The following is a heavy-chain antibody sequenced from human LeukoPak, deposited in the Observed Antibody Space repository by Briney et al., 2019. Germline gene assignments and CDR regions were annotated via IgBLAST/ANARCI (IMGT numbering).Heavy chain of an antibody. CDR2: IHSSGGS. J-gene: IGHJ4*02. CDR3: ARLGSYHDF. Sequence: SETLSLTCTVSGASISNYYWSWIRQTPEKGLEWMGHIHSSGGSSYYPSLKSRLSLSIDTSRNQLSLKLPSVTAADTAVYFCARLGSYHDFWGQGALVTVSS. CDR1: GASISNYY. D-gene: IGHD1-26*01. V-gene: IGHV4-4*09.